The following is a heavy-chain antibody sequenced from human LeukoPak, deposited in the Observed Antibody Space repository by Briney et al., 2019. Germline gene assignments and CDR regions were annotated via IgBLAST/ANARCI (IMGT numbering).Heavy chain of an antibody. CDR3: ARRRFGELWVDY. J-gene: IGHJ4*02. V-gene: IGHV1-18*01. Sequence: ASVKVSCKASGYTFTSYGISWVRQAPGQGLEWMRWISAYNGNTNYAQKLQGRVTMTTDTSTSTAYMELRSLRSDDTAVYYCARRRFGELWVDYWGQGTLVTVSS. CDR2: ISAYNGNT. CDR1: GYTFTSYG. D-gene: IGHD3-10*01.